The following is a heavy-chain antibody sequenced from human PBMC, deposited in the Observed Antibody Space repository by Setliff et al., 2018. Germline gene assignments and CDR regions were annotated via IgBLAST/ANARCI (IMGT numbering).Heavy chain of an antibody. Sequence: SETLSLTCTVSGDSISDASIMAWIRQPPGKGLEFIGYVFYNGAAKHDPSLKSRVTMSVDTSKTQFSLKLNSMTTADTAVYYCAGGGTYRYFDYWGQGALVTVSS. CDR2: VFYNGAA. CDR1: GDSISDAS. V-gene: IGHV4-59*01. J-gene: IGHJ4*02. CDR3: AGGGTYRYFDY.